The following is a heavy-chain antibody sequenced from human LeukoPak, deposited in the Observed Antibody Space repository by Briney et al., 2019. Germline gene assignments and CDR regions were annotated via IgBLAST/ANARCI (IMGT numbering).Heavy chain of an antibody. CDR3: AADPRARWELPYYGMDV. Sequence: SVKVSCKASGSTFTSSAVQWVRQARGQRLEWIGWIVVGSGNTNYAQKFQERVTFTRDMSTSTAYMELSSLRSEDTAVYYCAADPRARWELPYYGMDVWGQGTTVTVSS. J-gene: IGHJ6*02. V-gene: IGHV1-58*01. CDR2: IVVGSGNT. D-gene: IGHD1-26*01. CDR1: GSTFTSSA.